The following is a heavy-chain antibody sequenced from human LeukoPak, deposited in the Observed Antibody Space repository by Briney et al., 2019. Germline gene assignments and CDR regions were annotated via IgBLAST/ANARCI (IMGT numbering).Heavy chain of an antibody. J-gene: IGHJ4*02. CDR1: GFSFSIYS. CDR2: IGSVGNPK. V-gene: IGHV3-33*01. CDR3: ARENSIRGTRACDS. D-gene: IGHD3-10*01. Sequence: PGGSLRLSCTASGFSFSIYSMHWVRQTPDKGLEWVARIGSVGNPKDYADSVKGRFTLSRDNSANTLSLQMNSLRVADTAIYFCARENSIRGTRACDSWGRENRVSVST.